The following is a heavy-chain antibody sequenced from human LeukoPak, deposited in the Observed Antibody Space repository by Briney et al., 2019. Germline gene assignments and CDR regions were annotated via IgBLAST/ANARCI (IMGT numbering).Heavy chain of an antibody. CDR1: GFTVSSKY. CDR2: IYRGGST. J-gene: IGHJ3*02. D-gene: IGHD3-22*01. Sequence: QTGGSLRLSCPASGFTVSSKYMSSVRQPAGKGLGWVSFIYRGGSTHYVDSVKGRFTISRDNSKNTLYLQMNSLRAEDTAVYYCARELEGITMIVGGRRAPFDAFDIWGQGTMGTVSS. V-gene: IGHV3-66*01. CDR3: ARELEGITMIVGGRRAPFDAFDI.